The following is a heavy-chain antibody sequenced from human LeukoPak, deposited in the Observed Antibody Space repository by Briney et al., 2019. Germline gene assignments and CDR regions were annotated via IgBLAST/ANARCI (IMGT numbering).Heavy chain of an antibody. Sequence: SETLSLTCAVSGGSISSGGYYWSWIRQHPGKGLEWIGYIYYSGSTYYNPSLKSRVTISVDTSKNQFSLKLSSVTAADTAVYYCARSNVQWLQLRDDAFDIWGQGTMVTVSS. D-gene: IGHD5-24*01. CDR1: GGSISSGGYY. J-gene: IGHJ3*02. V-gene: IGHV4-31*11. CDR2: IYYSGST. CDR3: ARSNVQWLQLRDDAFDI.